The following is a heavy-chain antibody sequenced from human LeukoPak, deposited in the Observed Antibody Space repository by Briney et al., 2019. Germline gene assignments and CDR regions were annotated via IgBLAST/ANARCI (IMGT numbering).Heavy chain of an antibody. CDR2: IYHSGST. CDR1: GGSISSPNW. Sequence: SETLSLTCAVSGGSISSPNWWSWVRPPPGKGLEWIGEIYHSGSTNYNPSLKSRVTISLDKSKNQFSLRLSSVSAADTAVYYCTRGRDGYNGYYFDYWGQGTLVTVSS. V-gene: IGHV4-4*02. CDR3: TRGRDGYNGYYFDY. J-gene: IGHJ4*02. D-gene: IGHD5-24*01.